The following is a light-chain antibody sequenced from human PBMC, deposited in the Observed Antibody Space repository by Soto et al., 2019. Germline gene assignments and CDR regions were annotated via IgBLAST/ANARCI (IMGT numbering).Light chain of an antibody. V-gene: IGKV1-39*01. Sequence: IQFTQSPSSLSASVGDRVTITCRASQSISTWLAWYQQKPGKAPKLLIFDASSLESGVPSRFSGSGSGTDFTLTISSLQPEDFATYYCQQSYSTPRTFGQGTKVDIK. CDR3: QQSYSTPRT. CDR2: DAS. CDR1: QSISTW. J-gene: IGKJ1*01.